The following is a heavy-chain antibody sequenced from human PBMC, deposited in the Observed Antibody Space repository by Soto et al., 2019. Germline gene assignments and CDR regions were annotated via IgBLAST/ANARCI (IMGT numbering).Heavy chain of an antibody. Sequence: SLTCAVSGGSISSGGYSWSWIRQPPGKGLEWIGYIYHSGSTYYNPSLKSRVTISVDRSKNQFSLKLSSVTAADTAVYYCARAGALGYCSGGSCYSYWFDPWGQGTLVTVSS. D-gene: IGHD2-15*01. J-gene: IGHJ5*02. CDR1: GGSISSGGYS. CDR2: IYHSGST. CDR3: ARAGALGYCSGGSCYSYWFDP. V-gene: IGHV4-30-2*01.